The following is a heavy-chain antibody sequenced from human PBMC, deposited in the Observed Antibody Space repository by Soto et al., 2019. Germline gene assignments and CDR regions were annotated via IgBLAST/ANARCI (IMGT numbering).Heavy chain of an antibody. Sequence: QVQLVQSGAEVKKPGSSVKVSCKASGGTFSSYAISWVRQAPGQGLEWMGGIIPIFGTANYAQKFQGRVTITADESTSTGYMELGSVRSEDTAVYYCGRGGGAGIVVVGSFDYWGQGTLVTVSS. CDR1: GGTFSSYA. V-gene: IGHV1-69*01. CDR3: GRGGGAGIVVVGSFDY. CDR2: IIPIFGTA. J-gene: IGHJ4*02. D-gene: IGHD2-15*01.